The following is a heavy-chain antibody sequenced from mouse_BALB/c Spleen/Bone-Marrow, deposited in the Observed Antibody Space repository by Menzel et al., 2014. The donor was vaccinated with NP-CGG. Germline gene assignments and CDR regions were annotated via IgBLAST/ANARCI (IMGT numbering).Heavy chain of an antibody. J-gene: IGHJ4*01. D-gene: IGHD2-3*01. V-gene: IGHV5-12-1*01. CDR1: GFALSSYD. CDR3: ARHEDGYYDAMDY. CDR2: ISSGGGST. Sequence: EVQLQQSGGGLVKPGGSLKLSCAASGFALSSYDMSWVRQTPEKRLEWVAYISSGGGSTYYPDTVKGRFTISRDNAKNTLYLQMSSLKSEDTAMYYCARHEDGYYDAMDYWGQGTSVTVSS.